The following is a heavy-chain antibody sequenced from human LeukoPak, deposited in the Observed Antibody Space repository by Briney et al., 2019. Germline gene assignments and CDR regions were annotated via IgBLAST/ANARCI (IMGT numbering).Heavy chain of an antibody. Sequence: SETLSLTCTVSGGSISSYYWSWIRQPAGKGLEWIGSIYYTGSTYYNPSLKSRVTVSLDTSKYQFSLKLTSVSAADTAIYYCARVYNPDFYYHMDVWGKGTTVTVSS. CDR3: ARVYNPDFYYHMDV. V-gene: IGHV4-4*07. D-gene: IGHD1-14*01. J-gene: IGHJ6*03. CDR2: IYYTGST. CDR1: GGSISSYY.